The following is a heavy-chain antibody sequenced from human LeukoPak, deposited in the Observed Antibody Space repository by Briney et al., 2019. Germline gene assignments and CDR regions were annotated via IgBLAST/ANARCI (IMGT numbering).Heavy chain of an antibody. CDR3: AKDRGGDLRWFDP. Sequence: GGSLRLSCAASGFTFRTYAMHWVRQAPGKGLEWVAFMSHDGVKIFHADSVKGRFTISRDNSKNTLYLQMNSLRAEDTAVYYCAKDRGGDLRWFDPWGQGTLVTVSS. V-gene: IGHV3-30*18. J-gene: IGHJ5*02. CDR2: MSHDGVKI. D-gene: IGHD2-21*02. CDR1: GFTFRTYA.